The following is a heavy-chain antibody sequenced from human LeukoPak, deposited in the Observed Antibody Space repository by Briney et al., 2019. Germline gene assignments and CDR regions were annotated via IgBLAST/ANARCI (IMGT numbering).Heavy chain of an antibody. CDR1: GYTFTGYY. CDR2: INPNSGGT. Sequence: ASVKVSCKASGYTFTGYYMHWVRQAPGQGLEWMGWINPNSGGTNYAQKFQGRVTMTRDTSISTAYMELSRLRSDDTAVYYCARYCNSTSCYSSGDYWGQGTLVTVSS. CDR3: ARYCNSTSCYSSGDY. V-gene: IGHV1-2*02. D-gene: IGHD2-2*01. J-gene: IGHJ4*02.